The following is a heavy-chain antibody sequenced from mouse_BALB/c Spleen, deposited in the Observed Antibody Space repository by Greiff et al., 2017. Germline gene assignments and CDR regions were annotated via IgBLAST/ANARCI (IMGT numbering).Heavy chain of an antibody. J-gene: IGHJ2*01. CDR1: GFSLTSYD. Sequence: VQGVESGPGLVAPSQSLSITCTVSGFSLTSYDISWIRQPPGKGLEWLGVIWTGGGTNYNSAFMSRLSISKDNSKSQVFLKMNSLQTDDTAIYYCVRGDSDYWGQGTTLTVSS. CDR3: VRGDSDY. V-gene: IGHV2-9-2*01. CDR2: IWTGGGT.